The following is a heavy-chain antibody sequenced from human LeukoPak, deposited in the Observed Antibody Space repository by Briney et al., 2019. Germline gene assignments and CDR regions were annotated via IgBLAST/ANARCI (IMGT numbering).Heavy chain of an antibody. Sequence: ASVKVSCKASGYTFTGYYMHWVRQAPGQGLEWMGWINPSGGSTSYAQKFQGRVTMTRDTSTSTVYMELSSLRSEDTAVYYCARDPYYYDSSGYYHDWGQGTLVTVSS. D-gene: IGHD3-22*01. CDR3: ARDPYYYDSSGYYHD. J-gene: IGHJ4*02. CDR2: INPSGGST. CDR1: GYTFTGYY. V-gene: IGHV1-46*03.